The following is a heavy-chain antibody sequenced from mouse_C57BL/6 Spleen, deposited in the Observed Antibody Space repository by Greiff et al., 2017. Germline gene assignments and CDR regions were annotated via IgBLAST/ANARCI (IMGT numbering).Heavy chain of an antibody. CDR1: GYTFTDYY. CDR2: INPNNGGT. V-gene: IGHV1-26*01. CDR3: ARLLWLRRGFDY. J-gene: IGHJ2*01. D-gene: IGHD2-2*01. Sequence: VQLKQSGPELVKPGASVKISCKASGYTFTDYYMNWVKQSHGKSFEWIGDINPNNGGTSYNQKFKGKATLTVDKSYSTAYMEIRSLTSEDSAVYYCARLLWLRRGFDYWGQGTTLTVSS.